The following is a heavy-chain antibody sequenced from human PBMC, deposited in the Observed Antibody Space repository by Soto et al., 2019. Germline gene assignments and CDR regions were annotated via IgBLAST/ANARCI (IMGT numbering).Heavy chain of an antibody. CDR1: GGSISSGGYS. J-gene: IGHJ5*02. Sequence: SETLSLTCAVSGGSISSGGYSWSWIRQPPGKGLEWIGYIYHSGSTYYNPSLKSRVTISVDRSKNQFSLKLSSVTAADTAVYYCARSDYDYVWGSFSWFDPWGQGTLVTVSS. CDR3: ARSDYDYVWGSFSWFDP. V-gene: IGHV4-30-2*01. CDR2: IYHSGST. D-gene: IGHD3-16*01.